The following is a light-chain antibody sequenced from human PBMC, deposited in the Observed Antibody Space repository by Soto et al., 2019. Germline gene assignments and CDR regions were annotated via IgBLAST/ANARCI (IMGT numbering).Light chain of an antibody. Sequence: NFMLTQPHSVSESPGKTVTISCTRSSGSIASRYVQWYQQRPGSAPTTLIFEDKQRPSGVPDRFSGSNDNSSNSASLTISGLKTEDAAVYYCQSYDKTSVVFGGGTKLTVL. CDR2: EDK. V-gene: IGLV6-57*04. CDR3: QSYDKTSVV. CDR1: SGSIASRY. J-gene: IGLJ2*01.